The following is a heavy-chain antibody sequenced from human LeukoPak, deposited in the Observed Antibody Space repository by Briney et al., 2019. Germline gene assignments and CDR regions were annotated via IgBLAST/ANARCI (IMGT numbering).Heavy chain of an antibody. Sequence: FISSRGDIIHYADAVKGRFTISRDNAENSLYLQMNSLRAEATAMYDCARHIMESTPDTYDCGGQGNLVTVSS. V-gene: IGHV3-11*01. D-gene: IGHD2-15*01. CDR3: ARHIMESTPDTYDC. J-gene: IGHJ4*02. CDR2: ISSRGDII.